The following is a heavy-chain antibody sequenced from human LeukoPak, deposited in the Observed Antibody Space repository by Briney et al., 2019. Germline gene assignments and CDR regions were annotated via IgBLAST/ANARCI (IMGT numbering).Heavy chain of an antibody. V-gene: IGHV3-48*03. J-gene: IGHJ3*02. CDR2: ISSSGSTI. CDR1: GFTFSSYE. D-gene: IGHD2-21*02. Sequence: GGSLRLSCAASGFTFSSYEMNWVRQAPGKGLEWVSYISSSGSTIYYADSVKGRFTISRDNSKNTLYLQMNSLRAEDTAVYYCAKDPRASIVVVTPGAFDIWGQGTMVTVSS. CDR3: AKDPRASIVVVTPGAFDI.